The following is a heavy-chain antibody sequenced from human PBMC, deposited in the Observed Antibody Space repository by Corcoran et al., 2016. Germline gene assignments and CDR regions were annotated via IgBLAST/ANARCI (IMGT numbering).Heavy chain of an antibody. CDR2: IIPIFGTA. CDR3: ARDHWGYCSSTSCPLRYGMDV. D-gene: IGHD2-2*01. CDR1: GGTFSSYA. Sequence: QVQLVQSGAEVKKPGSSVKVSCKASGGTFSSYAISWVRQAPGQGLEWMGGIIPIFGTANYAQKFQGRVTITADESTSTAYMELSSLRSEDTAVYYWARDHWGYCSSTSCPLRYGMDVWGQGTTVTVSS. V-gene: IGHV1-69*01. J-gene: IGHJ6*02.